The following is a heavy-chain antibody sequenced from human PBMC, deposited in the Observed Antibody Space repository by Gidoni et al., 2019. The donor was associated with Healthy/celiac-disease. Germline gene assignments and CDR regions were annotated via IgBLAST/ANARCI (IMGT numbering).Heavy chain of an antibody. CDR2: INPNSGGT. Sequence: QVQLVQSGAEVKKPGASVKVSCKASGYTFTGYYMHWVRQAPGQGLEWMGWINPNSGGTNYAQKFQGWVTMTRDTSISTAYMELSRLRSDDTAVYYCARGRVTMVRGVIFHYGMDVWGQGTTVTVSS. D-gene: IGHD3-10*01. CDR1: GYTFTGYY. J-gene: IGHJ6*02. CDR3: ARGRVTMVRGVIFHYGMDV. V-gene: IGHV1-2*04.